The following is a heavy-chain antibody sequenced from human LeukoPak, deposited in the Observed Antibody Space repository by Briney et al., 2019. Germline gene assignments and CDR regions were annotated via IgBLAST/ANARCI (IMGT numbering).Heavy chain of an antibody. CDR1: GGSISSGGYY. Sequence: SETLSLTCTVSGGSISSGGYYWSCIRQPPGKGLECIGCIYHSGSTYYNPSLKSRVTISVDRSKNQFSLKLSSVTAADTAVYYCARGYDYVRGFDYWGQGTLVTVSS. CDR2: IYHSGST. D-gene: IGHD3-16*01. V-gene: IGHV4-30-2*01. CDR3: ARGYDYVRGFDY. J-gene: IGHJ4*02.